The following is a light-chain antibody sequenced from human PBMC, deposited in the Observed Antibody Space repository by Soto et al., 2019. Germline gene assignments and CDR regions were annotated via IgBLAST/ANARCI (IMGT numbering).Light chain of an antibody. CDR2: EAS. V-gene: IGKV3-20*01. Sequence: EFVLTQSPGTLSLSPGERATLSCRASQTVRNNYLAWYQQKPGQAPRLLIYEASSRATGIPDRFSGGGSGTDFTLSISRLELEDSAVYYCKQFSSYPLTFGGGTKVEIK. CDR3: KQFSSYPLT. J-gene: IGKJ4*01. CDR1: QTVRNNY.